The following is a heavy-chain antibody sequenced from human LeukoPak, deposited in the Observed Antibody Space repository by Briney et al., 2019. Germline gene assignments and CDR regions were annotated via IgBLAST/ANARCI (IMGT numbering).Heavy chain of an antibody. J-gene: IGHJ6*03. Sequence: GGSLRLXCAASGFTYSSYWMSWVRQAPGKGLEWVANIKQDGSEKYYVDSVKGRFTISRDNAKNSLYLQMNSLRAEDTAVYYCAREGWVVPAVYYYYYHMDVWGKGTTVTVSS. D-gene: IGHD2-2*01. CDR3: AREGWVVPAVYYYYYHMDV. CDR2: IKQDGSEK. CDR1: GFTYSSYW. V-gene: IGHV3-7*01.